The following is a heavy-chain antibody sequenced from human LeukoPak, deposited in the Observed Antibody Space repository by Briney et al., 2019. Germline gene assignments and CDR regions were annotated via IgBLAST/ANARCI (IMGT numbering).Heavy chain of an antibody. CDR2: IYTSGST. V-gene: IGHV4-61*02. CDR1: GGSISSGSYY. J-gene: IGHJ4*02. CDR3: ARERVLWFGESPFDY. Sequence: SETLSLTCTVSGGSISSGSYYWSWIRQPAGKGLEWIGRIYTSGSTNYSPSLKSRVTISVDTSKNQFSLKMSSVTAADTAVYYCARERVLWFGESPFDYWGQGTLVTVSS. D-gene: IGHD3-10*01.